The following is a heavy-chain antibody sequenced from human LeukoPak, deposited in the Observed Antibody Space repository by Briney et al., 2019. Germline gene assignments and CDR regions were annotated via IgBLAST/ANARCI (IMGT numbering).Heavy chain of an antibody. V-gene: IGHV4-30-2*01. Sequence: MPSETLSLTCAVSGGSISSGGYSWSWIRQPPGKGLEWIGYIYHSGSTYYNPSLKSRVTISVDRSKNQFSLKLSSVTAADTAVYYCARTYYYDSSGYWGDYYYYGMDVWGQGTMVTVSS. CDR1: GGSISSGGYS. D-gene: IGHD3-22*01. CDR3: ARTYYYDSSGYWGDYYYYGMDV. CDR2: IYHSGST. J-gene: IGHJ6*02.